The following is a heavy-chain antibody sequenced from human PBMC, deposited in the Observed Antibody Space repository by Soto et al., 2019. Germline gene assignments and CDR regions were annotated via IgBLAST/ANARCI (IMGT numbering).Heavy chain of an antibody. CDR3: ARDTSRAPNWNGDY. J-gene: IGHJ4*02. V-gene: IGHV1-69*13. Sequence: SVKVSCKASGGTFSSYAISWVRQAPGQGLEWMGGIIPISGTANYAQKFQGRVTITADESTSTAYMELSSLRSEDTAVYYCARDTSRAPNWNGDYWGQGTLVTVSS. CDR2: IIPISGTA. CDR1: GGTFSSYA. D-gene: IGHD1-1*01.